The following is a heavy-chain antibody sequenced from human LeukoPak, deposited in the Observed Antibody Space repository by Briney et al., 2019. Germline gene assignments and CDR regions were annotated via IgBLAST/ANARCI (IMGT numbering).Heavy chain of an antibody. J-gene: IGHJ5*02. CDR1: GGSISSSSYY. CDR2: IYYSGST. CDR3: ARRAIVATITP. V-gene: IGHV4-39*07. Sequence: SETLSLTCTVSGGSISSSSYYWGWIRQPPGKGLEWIGSIYYSGSTYYNPSLKSRVTISVDKAKNEFSLKLSCVAPAATAVYSCARRAIVATITPWGQGTLVPVPS. D-gene: IGHD5-12*01.